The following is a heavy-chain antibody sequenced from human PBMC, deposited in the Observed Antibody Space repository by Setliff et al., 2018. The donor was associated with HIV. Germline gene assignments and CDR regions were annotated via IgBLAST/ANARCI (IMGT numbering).Heavy chain of an antibody. CDR1: GFTFSSYG. J-gene: IGHJ4*02. V-gene: IGHV3-33*01. CDR2: IWYDGSNK. D-gene: IGHD3-10*01. Sequence: PGGSLRLSCAASGFTFSSYGMHWVRQAPGKGLEWVTVIWYDGSNKYYADSVKGRFTISRDNSKNTLYLQMNSLRADDTAVYYCARYVRPPYYFDYWGQGALVTVSS. CDR3: ARYVRPPYYFDY.